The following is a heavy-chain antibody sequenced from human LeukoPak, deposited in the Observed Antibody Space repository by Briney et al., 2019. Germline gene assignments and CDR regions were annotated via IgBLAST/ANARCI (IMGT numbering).Heavy chain of an antibody. V-gene: IGHV1-2*02. Sequence: ASVKVSCKAYGYTFTGYYMHWVRQAPGQGLEWMGWINPNSGGTNYAQKFQGRVTMTRDTSISTAYMELSRLRSDDTAVYYCARGISNRYSDRYFDYWGQGTLVTVSS. CDR1: GYTFTGYY. CDR3: ARGISNRYSDRYFDY. J-gene: IGHJ4*02. D-gene: IGHD6-13*01. CDR2: INPNSGGT.